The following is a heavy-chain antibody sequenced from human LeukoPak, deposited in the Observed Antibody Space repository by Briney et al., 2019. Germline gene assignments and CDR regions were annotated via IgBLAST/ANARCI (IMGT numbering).Heavy chain of an antibody. CDR2: IIPIFGTA. CDR3: ARVGDGSGSYYNLPYYYYGMDV. Sequence: SVKVSCKASGGTFSSYAISWVRQAPGQGLEWMGGIIPIFGTANYAQKFQGRVTITADESTSTAYMELSSLRSEDTAVYYCARVGDGSGSYYNLPYYYYGMDVWGQGTTVTVSS. J-gene: IGHJ6*02. CDR1: GGTFSSYA. D-gene: IGHD3-10*01. V-gene: IGHV1-69*01.